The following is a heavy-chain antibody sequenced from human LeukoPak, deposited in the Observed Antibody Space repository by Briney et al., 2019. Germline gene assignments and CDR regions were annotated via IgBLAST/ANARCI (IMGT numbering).Heavy chain of an antibody. J-gene: IGHJ4*02. CDR2: ISSSSSYI. Sequence: PGGSLRLSRAASGFTFSSYSMNWVRQAPGKGLEWVSSISSSSSYIYYADSVKGRFTISRDNAKNSLYLQMNSLRAEDTAVYYCASSDFWSGTVNDYWGQGTLVTVSS. V-gene: IGHV3-21*01. CDR3: ASSDFWSGTVNDY. CDR1: GFTFSSYS. D-gene: IGHD3-3*01.